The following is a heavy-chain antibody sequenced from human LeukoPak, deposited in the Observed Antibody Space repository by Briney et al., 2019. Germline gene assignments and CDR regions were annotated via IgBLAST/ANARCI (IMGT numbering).Heavy chain of an antibody. V-gene: IGHV4-4*07. CDR3: ARAPIVGAPYWFDP. CDR1: GGSISSYY. CDR2: IYTSGST. J-gene: IGHJ5*02. Sequence: SETLSLTCTVSGGSISSYYWSWIRQPAGKGLEWIGRIYTSGSTNYNPSLKSRVTMSVDTSKNQFSLKLSSVTAADTAVYYCARAPIVGAPYWFDPWGQGTLATVSS. D-gene: IGHD1-26*01.